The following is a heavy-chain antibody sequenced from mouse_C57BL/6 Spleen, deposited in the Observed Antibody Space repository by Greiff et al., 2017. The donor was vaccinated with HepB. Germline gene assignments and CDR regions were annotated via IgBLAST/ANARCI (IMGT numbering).Heavy chain of an antibody. J-gene: IGHJ2*01. V-gene: IGHV1-82*01. CDR2: IYPGDGDT. CDR3: AITVVAPYYFDY. D-gene: IGHD1-1*01. Sequence: QVQLKESGPELVKPGASVKISCKASGYAFRSSWMNWVKQRPGKGLEWIGRIYPGDGDTNYNGKFKGKATLTADKSSSTAYMQLSSLTSEDSAVYFCAITVVAPYYFDYWGQGTTLTVSS. CDR1: GYAFRSSW.